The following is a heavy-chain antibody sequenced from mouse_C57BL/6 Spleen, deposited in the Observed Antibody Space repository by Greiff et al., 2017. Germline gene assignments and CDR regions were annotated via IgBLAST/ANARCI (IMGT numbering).Heavy chain of an antibody. V-gene: IGHV1-81*01. CDR2: IYPRSGNT. Sequence: QVQLQQSGAELARPGASVKLSCKASGYTFTSYGISWVKQRTGQGLEWIGEIYPRSGNTYSNEKFKGKATLTADKSSSTAYMELRSLTSEDSAVYFFAREGGGSSLSSMDYWGQGPSVTVSS. J-gene: IGHJ4*01. CDR3: AREGGGSSLSSMDY. CDR1: GYTFTSYG. D-gene: IGHD1-1*02.